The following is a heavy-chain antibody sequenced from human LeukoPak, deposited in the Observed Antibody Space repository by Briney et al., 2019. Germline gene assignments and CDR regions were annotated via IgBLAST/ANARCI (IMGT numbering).Heavy chain of an antibody. J-gene: IGHJ6*03. Sequence: GASVKVSCKASGYTFTGYYMHWVRQAPGQGLEWMGWINPNSGGTNYAQKFQGRVTMTRDTSISTAYMELSRLRSEDTAVYYCATDYYDSSGYLNMDVWGKGTTVTISS. V-gene: IGHV1-2*02. CDR2: INPNSGGT. CDR3: ATDYYDSSGYLNMDV. D-gene: IGHD3-22*01. CDR1: GYTFTGYY.